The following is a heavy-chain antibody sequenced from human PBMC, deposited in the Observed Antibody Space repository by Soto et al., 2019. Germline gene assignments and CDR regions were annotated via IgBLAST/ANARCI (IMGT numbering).Heavy chain of an antibody. CDR1: GGSISSSSYY. D-gene: IGHD4-17*01. J-gene: IGHJ6*02. V-gene: IGHV4-39*01. CDR2: IYYSGST. CDR3: ARHDYGISYGMDV. Sequence: SETLSLTCTVSGGSISSSSYYWGWIRQPPGKGLEWIGSIYYSGSTYYNPSLKSRVTISVDTSKNQFSLKLSSVTAADTAVYYCARHDYGISYGMDVWGQGTMVTVSS.